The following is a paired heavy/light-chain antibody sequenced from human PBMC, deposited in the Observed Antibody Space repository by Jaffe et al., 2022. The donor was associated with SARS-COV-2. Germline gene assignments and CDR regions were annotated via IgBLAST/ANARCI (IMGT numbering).Heavy chain of an antibody. D-gene: IGHD3-9*01. CDR2: VYYSGST. CDR3: ARRGNTGYYHDF. J-gene: IGHJ4*02. CDR1: GGSISRINYY. V-gene: IGHV4-39*01. Sequence: QLQLQESGPGLVKPSETLSLTCSVTGGSISRINYYWGWFRQPPGKGLEWIGSVYYSGSTYYNPSLQSRVTISVDTSSNQFSLKLNSVTAADTAVYYCARRGNTGYYHDFWGQGTQVTVSS.
Light chain of an antibody. Sequence: QSALTQPPSASGSPGQSVTISCTGTSSDVGRYDYVSWYQQHPGKAPKLMIYEVTKRPSGVPDRFAGSKSGNTASLTVSGLQAEDEADYYCSSYAGNNHFGIFGGGTKLTVL. CDR3: SSYAGNNHFGI. J-gene: IGLJ2*01. V-gene: IGLV2-8*01. CDR2: EVT. CDR1: SSDVGRYDY.